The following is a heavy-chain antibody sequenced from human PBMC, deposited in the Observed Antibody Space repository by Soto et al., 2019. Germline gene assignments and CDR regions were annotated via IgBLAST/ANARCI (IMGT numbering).Heavy chain of an antibody. J-gene: IGHJ4*02. CDR1: GFTFSSYW. CDR2: FNSDGSST. V-gene: IGHV3-74*01. Sequence: GGSLRLSCAASGFTFSSYWMHWVRQAPGKGLVWVSRFNSDGSSTSYADSVKGRFTISRDNAKNTLYLQMNSLRAEDTAVYYCARRRLTGFDYWGQGTLVTVSS. D-gene: IGHD3-9*01. CDR3: ARRRLTGFDY.